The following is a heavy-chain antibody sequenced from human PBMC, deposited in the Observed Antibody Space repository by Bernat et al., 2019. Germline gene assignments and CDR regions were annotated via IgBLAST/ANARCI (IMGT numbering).Heavy chain of an antibody. CDR1: GFIFSNAW. D-gene: IGHD6-13*01. V-gene: IGHV3-15*01. J-gene: IGHJ4*02. Sequence: EEQLVESGGGLVKPGESLRLSCVGSGFIFSNAWMSWVRQAPGKWLEWVGRIISKAGGDTKDYAAPVNGRFTISRDDSKSTVYLQMNSLKTEDTGVYYCALHRTSSSWYTWGQGTLVTVSS. CDR2: IISKAGGDTK. CDR3: ALHRTSSSWYT.